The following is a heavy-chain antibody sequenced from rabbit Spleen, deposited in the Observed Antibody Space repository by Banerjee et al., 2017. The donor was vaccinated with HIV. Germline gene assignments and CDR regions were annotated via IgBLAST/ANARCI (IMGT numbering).Heavy chain of an antibody. J-gene: IGHJ4*01. CDR1: GFDFSSYS. V-gene: IGHV1S45*01. Sequence: QEQLEETGGGLVQPGGSLTLSCKTSGFDFSSYSMTWVRQAPGKGLEWIARISSSDTTAYASWAKGRFTISKTSSTTVTLQMTSLTAADTATYFCASNIGNIGFSLWGPGTLVTVS. CDR3: ASNIGNIGFSL. CDR2: ISSSDTT. D-gene: IGHD4-2*01.